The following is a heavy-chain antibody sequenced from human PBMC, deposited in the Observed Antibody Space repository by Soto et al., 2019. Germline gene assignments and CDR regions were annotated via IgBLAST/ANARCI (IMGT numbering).Heavy chain of an antibody. CDR1: GGSISSSNW. V-gene: IGHV4-4*02. D-gene: IGHD6-19*01. CDR2: IYHSGST. Sequence: SETLSLTCAVSGGSISSSNWWSWVRQPPGKGLEWIGEIYHSGSTNYNPSRKSRVTISVEKSKNQFSLKLSSVTAADTAVYYCARLYGSGWTNWFDPWGQGTLVTVSS. CDR3: ARLYGSGWTNWFDP. J-gene: IGHJ5*02.